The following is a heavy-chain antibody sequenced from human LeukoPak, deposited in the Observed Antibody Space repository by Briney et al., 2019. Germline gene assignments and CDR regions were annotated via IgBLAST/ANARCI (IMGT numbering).Heavy chain of an antibody. J-gene: IGHJ4*02. V-gene: IGHV3-11*06. Sequence: KPGGSLRLSCVASGFTFSDFYMSWIRQAPGKGLEWVAYISTTSSYTNYAASVKGRFTISRDNGKNSLYLHMTSLRAEDTAVYYCTRDTEWALDYWGQGTLVTVSS. CDR2: ISTTSSYT. CDR3: TRDTEWALDY. CDR1: GFTFSDFY. D-gene: IGHD3-3*01.